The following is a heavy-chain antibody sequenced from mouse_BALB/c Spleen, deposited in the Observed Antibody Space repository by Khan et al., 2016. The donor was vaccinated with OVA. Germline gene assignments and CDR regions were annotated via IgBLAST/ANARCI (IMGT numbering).Heavy chain of an antibody. Sequence: QVQLKESGPGLVQPPQSLSITCTVSGFSLTNYSVHWVRQSPGKGLEWLGVIWSAGSTDYNAAFISRLTIRKDHSRSQVFFKMNSLQPNDTAIYYCARRGYDYGRGALFAYWGQGTLVTVSA. CDR1: GFSLTNYS. D-gene: IGHD2-4*01. V-gene: IGHV2-2*02. J-gene: IGHJ3*01. CDR2: IWSAGST. CDR3: ARRGYDYGRGALFAY.